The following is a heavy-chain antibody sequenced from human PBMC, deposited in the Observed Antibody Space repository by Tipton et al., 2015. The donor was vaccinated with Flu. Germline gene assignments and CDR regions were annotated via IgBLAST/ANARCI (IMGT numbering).Heavy chain of an antibody. CDR1: GGSISSSSYY. CDR3: ARVTTVSLPDY. Sequence: LRLSCTVSGGSISSSSYYWGWIRQPPGKGLEWIGSIYYSGSTYYNPSLKSRVTISVDTSKNQFSLKLSSVTAADTAVYYCARVTTVSLPDYWGQGTLVTVSS. D-gene: IGHD4-17*01. J-gene: IGHJ4*02. V-gene: IGHV4-39*01. CDR2: IYYSGST.